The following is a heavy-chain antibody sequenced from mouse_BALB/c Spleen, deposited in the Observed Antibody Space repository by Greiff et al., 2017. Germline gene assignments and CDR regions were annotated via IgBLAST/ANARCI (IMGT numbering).Heavy chain of an antibody. CDR2: ISSGSSTI. CDR1: GFTFSSFG. CDR3: ARYYGYYFDY. V-gene: IGHV5-17*02. J-gene: IGHJ2*01. D-gene: IGHD1-1*01. Sequence: EVKLMESGGGLVQPGGSRKLSCAASGFTFSSFGMHWVRQAPEKGLEWVAYISSGSSTIYYADTVKGRFTISRDNPKNTLFLQMTSLRSEDTAMYYCARYYGYYFDYWGQGTTLTVSS.